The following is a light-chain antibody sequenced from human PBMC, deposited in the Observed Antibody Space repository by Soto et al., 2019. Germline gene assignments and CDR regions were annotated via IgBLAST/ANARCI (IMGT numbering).Light chain of an antibody. J-gene: IGLJ1*01. CDR2: EVS. V-gene: IGLV2-8*01. Sequence: QSALTQPPSASGSPGQSVTISCTGTSSDVGGYNYVSWYQQHPGKAPKLMIYEVSKRPSGVPDRFSGSKSGNTASLTVSGLQAEDQADYYCSSYVESNILYVFGTRTKVTVL. CDR3: SSYVESNILYV. CDR1: SSDVGGYNY.